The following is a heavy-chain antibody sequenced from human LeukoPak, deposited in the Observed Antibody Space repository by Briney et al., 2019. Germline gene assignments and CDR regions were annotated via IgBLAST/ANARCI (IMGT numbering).Heavy chain of an antibody. CDR1: GYTFTSYG. CDR2: ISAYNGNT. V-gene: IGHV1-18*01. D-gene: IGHD3-10*01. Sequence: GASVKVSCKASGYTFTSYGISWVRQAPGQGLEWMGWISAYNGNTNYAQKLQGRVTMTTDTSTSTAYMELRSLRSDDTAVYYCARVTMVRGVIMYFDYWGQGTLVTVSS. J-gene: IGHJ4*02. CDR3: ARVTMVRGVIMYFDY.